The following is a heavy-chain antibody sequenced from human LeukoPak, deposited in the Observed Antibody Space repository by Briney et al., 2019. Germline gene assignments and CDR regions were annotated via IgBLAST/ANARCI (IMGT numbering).Heavy chain of an antibody. CDR3: AKDSGYDLKESYFDY. CDR2: ISWNSGSI. Sequence: PGRSLRLSCAASGFTFDDYAMHWVRHAPGKGLERVSGISWNSGSIVYADSVKGRFTISRDNAKNSLYLQMNSLRAEDTALYFCAKDSGYDLKESYFDYWGEGTLVTVSS. V-gene: IGHV3-9*01. D-gene: IGHD5-12*01. J-gene: IGHJ4*02. CDR1: GFTFDDYA.